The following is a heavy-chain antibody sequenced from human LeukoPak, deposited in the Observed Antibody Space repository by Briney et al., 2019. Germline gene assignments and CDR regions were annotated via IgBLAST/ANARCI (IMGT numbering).Heavy chain of an antibody. J-gene: IGHJ4*02. D-gene: IGHD2-2*02. CDR2: IRYDGSNK. CDR1: GFTFSSYG. V-gene: IGHV3-30*02. Sequence: PGGSLRLSCAASGFTFSSYGMHWVRQAPGKGLEWVAFIRYDGSNKYYADSVKGRFTISRDNSKNTLYLQMNSLRAEDMAVYYCAREYCDSTTCYKTIDYWGQGTLVTVSS. CDR3: AREYCDSTTCYKTIDY.